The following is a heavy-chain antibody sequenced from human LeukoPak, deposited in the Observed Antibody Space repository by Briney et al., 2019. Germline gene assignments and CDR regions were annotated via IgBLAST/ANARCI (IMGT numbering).Heavy chain of an antibody. J-gene: IGHJ5*02. CDR2: INHSGST. CDR3: ARGGWFDP. Sequence: SETLSLTCAVYGGSFSGYYWSWIRQPPGKGLEWIGEINHSGSTNYNPSLKNRVTISVDTSKNQFSLKLSSVTAADTAVYYCARGGWFDPWGQGTLVTVSS. V-gene: IGHV4-34*01. CDR1: GGSFSGYY.